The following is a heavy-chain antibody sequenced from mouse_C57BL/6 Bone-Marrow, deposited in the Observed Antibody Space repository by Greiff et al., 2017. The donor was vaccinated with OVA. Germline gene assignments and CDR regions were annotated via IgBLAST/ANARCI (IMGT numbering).Heavy chain of an antibody. CDR2: IYPGSGNT. V-gene: IGHV1-76*01. CDR3: ARSGAGGVRRPDYAMDY. D-gene: IGHD2-14*01. J-gene: IGHJ4*01. CDR1: GYTFTDYY. Sequence: VQRVESGAELVRPGASVKLSCKASGYTFTDYYINWVKQRPGQGLEWIARIYPGSGNTYYNEKFKGKATLTAEKSSSTAYMQLSSLTSEDSAVYFCARSGAGGVRRPDYAMDYWGQGTSVTVSS.